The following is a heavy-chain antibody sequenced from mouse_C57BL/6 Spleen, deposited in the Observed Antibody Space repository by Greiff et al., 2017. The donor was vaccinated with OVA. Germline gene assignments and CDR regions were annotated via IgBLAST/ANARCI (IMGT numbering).Heavy chain of an antibody. J-gene: IGHJ2*01. D-gene: IGHD2-3*01. V-gene: IGHV1-20*01. CDR2: INPYNGDT. CDR1: GYSFTGYF. Sequence: EVKLVESGPELVKPGDSVKISCKASGYSFTGYFMNWVMQSHGKSLEWIGRINPYNGDTFYNQKFKDKATLTVDKSSSTAHMELRSLTSEDSAVYYCARSGDGSFDYWGQGTTLTVSS. CDR3: ARSGDGSFDY.